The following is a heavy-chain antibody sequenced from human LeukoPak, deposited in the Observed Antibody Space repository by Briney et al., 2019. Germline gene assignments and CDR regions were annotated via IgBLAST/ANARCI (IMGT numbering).Heavy chain of an antibody. V-gene: IGHV4-31*03. D-gene: IGHD3-22*01. Sequence: SETLSLTCTVSGGSISSGGYYWSWIRQHPGKGLEWVGYIYYSGSTYYNPSLKSRVTISVDTSKNQFSLKLSSVTAADTAVYYCASSHDYYYDSSGYYYSWGQGTLVTVSS. CDR2: IYYSGST. CDR3: ASSHDYYYDSSGYYYS. CDR1: GGSISSGGYY. J-gene: IGHJ4*02.